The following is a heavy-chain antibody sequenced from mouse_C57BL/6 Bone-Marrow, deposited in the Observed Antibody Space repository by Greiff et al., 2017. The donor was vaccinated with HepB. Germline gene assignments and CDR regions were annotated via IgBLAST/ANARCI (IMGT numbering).Heavy chain of an antibody. V-gene: IGHV5-9*01. Sequence: EVQRVESGGGLVKPGGSLKLSCAASGFTFSSYTMSWVRQTPEKRLEWVATISGGGGNTYYPDSVKGRFTISRDNAKNTLYLQMSSLRSEDTALYYCSRQIYHDYGVRAMDYWGQGTSVTVSS. CDR1: GFTFSSYT. J-gene: IGHJ4*01. CDR2: ISGGGGNT. CDR3: SRQIYHDYGVRAMDY. D-gene: IGHD2-4*01.